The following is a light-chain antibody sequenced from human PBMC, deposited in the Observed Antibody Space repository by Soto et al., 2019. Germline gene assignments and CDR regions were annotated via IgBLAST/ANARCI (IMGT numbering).Light chain of an antibody. CDR2: KAS. J-gene: IGKJ1*01. CDR3: QQYNSYWT. Sequence: DIQMTQSPSTLSAFVGDRVTITCRASQSISSWLAWYQQKPGKAPKLLIYKASSLESGVPSRFSGSGSGKEFTLTISSLQPDDFATDYCQQYNSYWTFGQGTKVEIK. CDR1: QSISSW. V-gene: IGKV1-5*03.